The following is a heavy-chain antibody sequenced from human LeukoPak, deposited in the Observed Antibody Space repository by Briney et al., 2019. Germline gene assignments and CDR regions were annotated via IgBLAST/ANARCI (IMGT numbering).Heavy chain of an antibody. V-gene: IGHV4-59*01. CDR2: IYYSGST. CDR3: ARADYSYYGMDV. Sequence: SETLSLTCTVSGGSISSYYWSWIRQPPGKGLEWIGYIYYSGSTNYNPSLKSRVTISVDTSKNQFSLNLTSVTAADTAVYYCARADYSYYGMDVWGQGTTVTVS. CDR1: GGSISSYY. J-gene: IGHJ6*02. D-gene: IGHD3-10*01.